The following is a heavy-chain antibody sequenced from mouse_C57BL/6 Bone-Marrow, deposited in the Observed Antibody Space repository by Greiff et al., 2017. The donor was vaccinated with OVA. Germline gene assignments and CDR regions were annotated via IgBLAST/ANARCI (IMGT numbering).Heavy chain of an antibody. V-gene: IGHV1-81*01. CDR3: AAIYYYGSSFYYYAMDY. J-gene: IGHJ4*01. CDR2: IYPRSGNT. Sequence: VQLQQSGAELARPGASVKLSCKASGYTFTSYGISWVKQSTGQGLEWIGEIYPRSGNTYYNEKFKGKATLTADKSSSTAYMELRSLTSEDSAVYFCAAIYYYGSSFYYYAMDYWGQGTSVTVSS. CDR1: GYTFTSYG. D-gene: IGHD1-1*01.